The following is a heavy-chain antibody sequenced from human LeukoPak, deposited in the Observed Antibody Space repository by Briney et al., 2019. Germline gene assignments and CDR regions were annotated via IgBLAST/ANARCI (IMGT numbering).Heavy chain of an antibody. J-gene: IGHJ4*02. D-gene: IGHD3-9*01. CDR3: ARDGDYDILTAYYRPYYFDY. Sequence: PGGSLRLSCAASGFTFSSYEMNWVRQAPGKGLEWVSSIISSSNYIYYADSVKGRFTISRDNAKNSLYLQMNSLRAEDTAVYYCARDGDYDILTAYYRPYYFDYWGQGTLVTVSS. CDR2: IISSSNYI. V-gene: IGHV3-21*01. CDR1: GFTFSSYE.